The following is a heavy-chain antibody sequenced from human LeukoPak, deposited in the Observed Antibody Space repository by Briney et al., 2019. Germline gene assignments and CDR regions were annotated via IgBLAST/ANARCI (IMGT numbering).Heavy chain of an antibody. V-gene: IGHV1-2*02. CDR2: INPNSGGT. Sequence: ASVKVSCKASGYTFTGYYMHWVRQAPGQGLEWMGWINPNSGGTDYAQKFQGRVTMTRDTSISTAYMELSRLRSDDTAVYYCARAHQYSSGWDYNWFDPWGQGTLVTVSS. CDR1: GYTFTGYY. CDR3: ARAHQYSSGWDYNWFDP. J-gene: IGHJ5*02. D-gene: IGHD6-19*01.